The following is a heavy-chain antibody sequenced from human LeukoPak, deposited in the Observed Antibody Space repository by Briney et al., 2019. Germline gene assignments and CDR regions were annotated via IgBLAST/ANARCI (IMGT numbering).Heavy chain of an antibody. CDR3: ARATINQYYYYYYGMDV. D-gene: IGHD3-9*01. CDR2: IYYSGST. Sequence: ASETLSLTCTVSGGSISSGGYYWSWIRQHPGKGLEWIGYIYYSGSTYYNPSLKSRVTISVDTSKNQFSLKLSSVTAADTAVYYCARATINQYYYYYYGMDVWGQGTTVTVS. J-gene: IGHJ6*02. CDR1: GGSISSGGYY. V-gene: IGHV4-31*03.